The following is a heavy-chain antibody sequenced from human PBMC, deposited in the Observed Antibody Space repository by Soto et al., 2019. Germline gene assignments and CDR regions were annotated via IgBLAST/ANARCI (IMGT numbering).Heavy chain of an antibody. CDR2: ISGSGGST. J-gene: IGHJ4*02. Sequence: EVQLLESGGGLVQPGGSLRLSCAASGFTFSSYAMSCVRQAPGKGLEWVSAISGSGGSTYYADSVKGRFTISRDNSKNTRYLQMNSLRAEDTAVYYCAKDPCYSSSWVDYWGQGTLVTVSS. D-gene: IGHD6-13*01. V-gene: IGHV3-23*01. CDR3: AKDPCYSSSWVDY. CDR1: GFTFSSYA.